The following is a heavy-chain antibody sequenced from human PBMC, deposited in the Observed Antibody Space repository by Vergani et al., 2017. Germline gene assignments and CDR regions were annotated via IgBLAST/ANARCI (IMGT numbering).Heavy chain of an antibody. Sequence: QLQLQESGPGLVKPSATLTLTCSVSGASIRSSNYYWGWIRQPPGKGLEWIASIYYSGRTYYNPSLKSRVTISVDKSKNQFSLKLSSVTAADTAVYFCARHSXVEWLVKLGWIDPWGQGILVTVSS. J-gene: IGHJ5*02. CDR3: ARHSXVEWLVKLGWIDP. V-gene: IGHV4-39*01. CDR2: IYYSGRT. CDR1: GASIRSSNYY. D-gene: IGHD6-19*01.